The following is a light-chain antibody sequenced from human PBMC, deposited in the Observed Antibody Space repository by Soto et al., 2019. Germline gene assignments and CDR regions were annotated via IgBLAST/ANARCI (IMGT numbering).Light chain of an antibody. CDR3: QEYNSY. V-gene: IGKV1-5*03. CDR2: RAS. CDR1: QIIDNW. Sequence: DIHMTQSPYTLSASVGDRVTITCRTGQIIDNWLAWYQQKPGKPPKLLIYRASSLETGVPSRFSGSGSGTEFTLTISNLQPDDSATYYCQEYNSYFGGGTKLEIK. J-gene: IGKJ4*01.